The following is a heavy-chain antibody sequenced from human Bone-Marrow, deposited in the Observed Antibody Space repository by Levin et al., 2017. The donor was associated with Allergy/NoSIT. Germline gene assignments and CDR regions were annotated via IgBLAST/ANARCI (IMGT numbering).Heavy chain of an antibody. V-gene: IGHV4-31*03. CDR3: AREVTTVRGMIISSSFGFDT. CDR2: IYHSGSG. J-gene: IGHJ4*01. CDR1: GDSMNSGGSY. Sequence: SETLSLTCSVSGDSMNSGGSYWTWIRQHPGKGLEWIGYIYHSGSGHYNPSLQSRVLISMDTSKSQLFLSLSSVTAADTAVYYCAREVTTVRGMIISSSFGFDTWGQGILVTVSS. D-gene: IGHD3-10*01.